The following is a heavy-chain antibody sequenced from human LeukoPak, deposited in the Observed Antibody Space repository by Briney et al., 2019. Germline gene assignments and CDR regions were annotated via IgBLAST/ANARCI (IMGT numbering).Heavy chain of an antibody. Sequence: PGGSLRLSCAASGFTFRSYGMHWVRQAPGKGLEWVAFIRYDGSNEYYADSVKGRFTISRDNSKNTLYMQMNSLRPEDTAVYYCAKGGGPSSGTYFDYWGQGILVTVSS. CDR2: IRYDGSNE. CDR1: GFTFRSYG. D-gene: IGHD3-22*01. CDR3: AKGGGPSSGTYFDY. V-gene: IGHV3-30*02. J-gene: IGHJ4*02.